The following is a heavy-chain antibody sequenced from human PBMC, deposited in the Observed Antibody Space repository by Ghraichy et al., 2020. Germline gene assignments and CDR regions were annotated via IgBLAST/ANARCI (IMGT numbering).Heavy chain of an antibody. CDR1: GFTFTDAW. V-gene: IGHV3-15*01. CDR3: TTNCSADYCSSSWVES. Sequence: GESLNISCAASGFTFTDAWMSWVRQAPGKGLEWVGRIKSGGDGGTTDYAAPVRDRFIISRDDSNNLVYLQMNNLKTDDTAYYYCTTNCSADYCSSSWVESWGQGTLVSVAS. D-gene: IGHD2-21*01. J-gene: IGHJ5*02. CDR2: IKSGGDGGTT.